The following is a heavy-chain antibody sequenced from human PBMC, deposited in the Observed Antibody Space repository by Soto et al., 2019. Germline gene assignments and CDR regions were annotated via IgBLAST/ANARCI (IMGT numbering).Heavy chain of an antibody. CDR1: GSSVRGGDSD. J-gene: IGHJ5*02. Sequence: PSDTLAPTCLVSGSSVRGGDSDWFWFRKPPGKGLEWIGYIAYSGDTYYNPSLRRRVTISADRSENKFSLTLKSVTAADTAVYFCARDFERSAIGPWGQGTSVTVSS. D-gene: IGHD3-9*01. CDR2: IAYSGDT. V-gene: IGHV4-30-4*02. CDR3: ARDFERSAIGP.